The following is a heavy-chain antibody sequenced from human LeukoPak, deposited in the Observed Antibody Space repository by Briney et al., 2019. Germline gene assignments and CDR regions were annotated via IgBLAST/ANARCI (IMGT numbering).Heavy chain of an antibody. V-gene: IGHV4-38-2*02. Sequence: GSLRLSCAASGFTFRDYTMNWVRQPPGKGLEWIGSIYYSGSTYYNPSLKSRVTISVDTSKNQFSLKLSSVTAADTAVYYCAREAKYSSGLDLWGQGTLVTVSS. CDR1: GFTFRDYT. CDR3: AREAKYSSGLDL. D-gene: IGHD6-19*01. J-gene: IGHJ5*02. CDR2: IYYSGST.